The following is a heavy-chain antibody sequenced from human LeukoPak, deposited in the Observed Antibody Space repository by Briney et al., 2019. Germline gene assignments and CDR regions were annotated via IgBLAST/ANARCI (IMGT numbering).Heavy chain of an antibody. CDR1: GFTFSSYG. CDR2: IRYDGSNK. Sequence: PGGSLRLSCAASGFTFSSYGMHWVRQAPGRGLEWVAFIRYDGSNKYYSDSVKGRLTISRDNSKNTLYLQMNSLRAEDTAVYYCARATSGSGWPYFDYWGQGTLVTVSS. J-gene: IGHJ4*02. V-gene: IGHV3-30*02. CDR3: ARATSGSGWPYFDY. D-gene: IGHD6-19*01.